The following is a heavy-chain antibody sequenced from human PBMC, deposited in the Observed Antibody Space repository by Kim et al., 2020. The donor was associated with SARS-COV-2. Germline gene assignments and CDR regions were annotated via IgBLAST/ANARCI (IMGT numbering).Heavy chain of an antibody. CDR1: GYTFTSYA. J-gene: IGHJ4*02. CDR3: ARYSSSWYSIDY. D-gene: IGHD6-13*01. Sequence: ASVKVSCKASGYTFTSYAMHWVRQAPGQRLEWMGWINAGNGNTKYSQKFQGRVTITWDTSASTAYMELSSLRSEDTAVYYCARYSSSWYSIDYWGQGTLVTVSS. CDR2: INAGNGNT. V-gene: IGHV1-3*01.